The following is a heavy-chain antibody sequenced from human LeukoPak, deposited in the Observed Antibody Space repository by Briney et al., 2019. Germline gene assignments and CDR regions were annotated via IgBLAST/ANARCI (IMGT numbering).Heavy chain of an antibody. CDR3: VRELRYFDWLASYYYYGMDV. Sequence: PSQTLSLTCTVSGGSISSGGYYWSWIRQHPGKGLEWIGYIYYSGSTYYNPSLKSRVTISVDTSKNQFSLKLSSVTAADTAVYYCVRELRYFDWLASYYYYGMDVWGQGTTVTVSS. CDR2: IYYSGST. V-gene: IGHV4-31*03. D-gene: IGHD3-9*01. CDR1: GGSISSGGYY. J-gene: IGHJ6*02.